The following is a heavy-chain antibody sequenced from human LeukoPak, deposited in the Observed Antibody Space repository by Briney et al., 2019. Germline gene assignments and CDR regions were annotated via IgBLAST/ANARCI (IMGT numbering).Heavy chain of an antibody. J-gene: IGHJ4*02. Sequence: ASVKVSCKASGYTFTGYYMHWVRQAPGQGLEWMGWINPNSSGTNYAQKFQGWVTMTRDTSISTAYMELSRLRSDDTAVYYCARSDRGGSSVDYWGQGTLVTVSS. CDR1: GYTFTGYY. CDR3: ARSDRGGSSVDY. V-gene: IGHV1-2*04. CDR2: INPNSSGT. D-gene: IGHD2-15*01.